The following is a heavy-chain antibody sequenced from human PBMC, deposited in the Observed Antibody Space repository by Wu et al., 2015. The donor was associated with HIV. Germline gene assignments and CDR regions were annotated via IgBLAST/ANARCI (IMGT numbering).Heavy chain of an antibody. CDR1: GGTFSNYA. Sequence: QVQLVQSGAEVKKPGSSVKVSCKTSGGTFSNYAISWVRQAPGQGLEWMGGIIPMFGTTNYAQKFQGRVTITADESTNTAYMELSSLAFADTAMYFCVRDGCSVTTCSPVYYYMDVWGRGTTVSVSS. CDR3: VRDGCSVTTCSPVYYYMDV. J-gene: IGHJ6*03. CDR2: IIPMFGTT. D-gene: IGHD2-2*01. V-gene: IGHV1-69*12.